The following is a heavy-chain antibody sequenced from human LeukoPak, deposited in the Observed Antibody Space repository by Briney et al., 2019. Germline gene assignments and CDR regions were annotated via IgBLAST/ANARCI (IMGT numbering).Heavy chain of an antibody. V-gene: IGHV1-46*03. CDR2: TNPSGGST. J-gene: IGHJ6*03. CDR1: GYTFTSYY. Sequence: SVKVSCKASGYTFTSYYMHWVRQAPGQGLEWMGITNPSGGSTSYAQKFQGRVTMTRDTSTSTVYMELSSLRSEDTAVYYCAREGHGPQNYYYYYYMDVWGKGTTVTVSS. CDR3: AREGHGPQNYYYYYYMDV. D-gene: IGHD2-8*01.